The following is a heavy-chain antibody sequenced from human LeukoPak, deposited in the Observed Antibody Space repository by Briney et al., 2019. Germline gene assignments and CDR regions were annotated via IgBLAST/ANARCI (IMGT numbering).Heavy chain of an antibody. CDR2: ISYSGST. CDR1: GDSISTYS. Sequence: SETLSLTCTVSGDSISTYSWIYIRQAPGKGLEWIGNISYSGSTKYNPSLKSRVTISLDTSKNQFSLKLSSVTAADTAVYYCVRGYQLLPDAFDIWGQGTMVTVSS. D-gene: IGHD2-2*01. CDR3: VRGYQLLPDAFDI. J-gene: IGHJ3*02. V-gene: IGHV4-59*01.